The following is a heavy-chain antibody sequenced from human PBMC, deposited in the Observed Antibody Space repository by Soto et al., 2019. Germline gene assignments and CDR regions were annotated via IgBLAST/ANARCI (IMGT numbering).Heavy chain of an antibody. CDR1: GGAFSGYY. D-gene: IGHD4-17*01. Sequence: SETLSLTCAVYGGAFSGYYWSWIRQPPGKGLEWIGEIRHSGTTTYNPSLKSRVTISVDTSKNQFSLKLSSVTAADTAIYYCARGRVGTVTDAFDIWGQGTMVTVSS. V-gene: IGHV4-34*01. CDR2: IRHSGTT. J-gene: IGHJ3*02. CDR3: ARGRVGTVTDAFDI.